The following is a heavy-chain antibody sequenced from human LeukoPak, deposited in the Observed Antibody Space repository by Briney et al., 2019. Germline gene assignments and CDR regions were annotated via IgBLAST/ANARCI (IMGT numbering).Heavy chain of an antibody. CDR2: IYTGGNT. D-gene: IGHD6-19*01. CDR3: ARGAAVAVTFDY. Sequence: GGSLRLSCAASEFTVNSNYMMWVRQAPGKGLEWVSIIYTGGNTYYADSVRGRFTISRDNSRNTVDLQMNSLRAEDTAVYYCARGAAVAVTFDYWGQGTLVTVSS. CDR1: EFTVNSNY. V-gene: IGHV3-53*01. J-gene: IGHJ4*02.